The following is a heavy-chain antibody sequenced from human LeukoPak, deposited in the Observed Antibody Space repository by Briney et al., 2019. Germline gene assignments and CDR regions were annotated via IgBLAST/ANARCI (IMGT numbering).Heavy chain of an antibody. CDR3: ARDDSGWYRGTFDY. V-gene: IGHV6-1*01. D-gene: IGHD6-19*01. CDR2: TYYRRSKWYD. Sequence: SQTLSLTCAISGDNITRDTTGWSWIRQSPSRGLEWLGKTYYRRSKWYDDYALSVRSRITINPDTSKSQFSLHLNSVTPEDTALYFCARDDSGWYRGTFDYWGQGTLVTVSS. J-gene: IGHJ4*02. CDR1: GDNITRDTTG.